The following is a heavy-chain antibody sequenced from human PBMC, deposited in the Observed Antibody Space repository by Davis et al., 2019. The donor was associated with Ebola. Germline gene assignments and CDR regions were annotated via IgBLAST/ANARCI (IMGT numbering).Heavy chain of an antibody. CDR3: ARGAHYYDSSGYDS. CDR1: GGSISSYY. CDR2: IYYTEST. V-gene: IGHV4-59*01. Sequence: SETLSLTCTVSGGSISSYYWSWIRQPPGKGLEWIGYIYYTESTNYNPSLKSRVTISVDMSKNQFSLKMTSVTAADTAVYYCARGAHYYDSSGYDSWGQGTLVTVSS. D-gene: IGHD3-22*01. J-gene: IGHJ4*02.